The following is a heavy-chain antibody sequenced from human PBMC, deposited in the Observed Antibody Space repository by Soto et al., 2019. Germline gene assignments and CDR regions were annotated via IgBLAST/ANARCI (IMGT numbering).Heavy chain of an antibody. J-gene: IGHJ4*02. D-gene: IGHD6-19*01. Sequence: LRLSCAASGFTFSSYSMNWVRQAPGKGLEWVSSISSSSSYIYYADSVKGRFTISRDNAKNSLYLQMNSLRAEDTAVYYRARDRYSSGTESIDYWGQGTLVTVSS. CDR1: GFTFSSYS. V-gene: IGHV3-21*01. CDR3: ARDRYSSGTESIDY. CDR2: ISSSSSYI.